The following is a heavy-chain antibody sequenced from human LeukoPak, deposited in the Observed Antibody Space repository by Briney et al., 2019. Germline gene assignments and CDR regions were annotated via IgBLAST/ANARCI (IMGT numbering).Heavy chain of an antibody. V-gene: IGHV3-30*02. J-gene: IGHJ4*02. CDR3: AKDQRAIAARPGGFDY. CDR1: GFTFSSYG. Sequence: GGSLRLSCAASGFTFSSYGMHWVRQAPGKGLEWVTFIRYDGSNKYYTDSVKGRFTISRDNSKNTLYLQLNSLRTEDTSVYYCAKDQRAIAARPGGFDYWGQGSLVTVSS. D-gene: IGHD6-6*01. CDR2: IRYDGSNK.